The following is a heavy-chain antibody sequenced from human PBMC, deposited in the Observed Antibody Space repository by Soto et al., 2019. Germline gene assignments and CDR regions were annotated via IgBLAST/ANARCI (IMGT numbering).Heavy chain of an antibody. J-gene: IGHJ4*02. CDR2: IKEDGSEK. CDR3: GRAMDEASDYGDY. D-gene: IGHD3-10*01. V-gene: IGHV3-7*01. Sequence: EVQLVESGGGLVQPGGSLRLSCTVSGFTFSRYYMNWVRQAPGKGLEWVATIKEDGSEKFYVDSVKGRFTISRDNDTNSRFLQMSSLRVEETSLYYCGRAMDEASDYGDYWGQGTLVTVSP. CDR1: GFTFSRYY.